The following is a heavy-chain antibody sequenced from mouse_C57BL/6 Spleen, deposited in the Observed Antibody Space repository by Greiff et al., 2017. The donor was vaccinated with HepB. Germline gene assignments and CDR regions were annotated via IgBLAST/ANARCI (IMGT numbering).Heavy chain of an antibody. CDR2: ISSGSSTI. J-gene: IGHJ1*03. V-gene: IGHV5-17*01. CDR1: GFTFSDYG. Sequence: EVMLVESGGGLVKPGGSLKLSCAASGFTFSDYGMHWVRQAPEKGLEWVAYISSGSSTIYYADTVKGRFTISRDNAKNTLFLQMTSLRSEDTAMYYCARPGYSGSPYWYFDVWGTGTTVTVSS. D-gene: IGHD1-1*01. CDR3: ARPGYSGSPYWYFDV.